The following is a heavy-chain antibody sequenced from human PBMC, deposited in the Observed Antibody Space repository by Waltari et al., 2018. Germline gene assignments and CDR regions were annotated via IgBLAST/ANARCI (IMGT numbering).Heavy chain of an antibody. Sequence: QVELQESGPRLAKPSQTPSLTCSVSGDSISSYEWSWIRQPPGKGLEWIGEISYIGGTNYNPSLKSRVTISIDTSKNQFSLRLTSVTAADTAVYFCARRYANAFDIWGPGTILTVSS. J-gene: IGHJ3*02. V-gene: IGHV4-59*01. CDR1: GDSISSYE. CDR3: ARRYANAFDI. D-gene: IGHD3-9*01. CDR2: ISYIGGT.